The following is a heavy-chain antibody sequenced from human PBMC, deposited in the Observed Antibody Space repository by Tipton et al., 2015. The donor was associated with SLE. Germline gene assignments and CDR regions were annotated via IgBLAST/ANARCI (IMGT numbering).Heavy chain of an antibody. CDR2: IHYSGST. CDR1: GVSISSGGYY. J-gene: IGHJ4*02. Sequence: TLSLTCIVSGVSISSGGYYWSWIRQYPGKGLEWIGYIHYSGSTNYNPSLKSRVTISVDRSENQFSLKLSSVTAADTAVYYCAREVGEGTLDHWGLGTLVTVSS. CDR3: AREVGEGTLDH. V-gene: IGHV4-31*03. D-gene: IGHD2-2*01.